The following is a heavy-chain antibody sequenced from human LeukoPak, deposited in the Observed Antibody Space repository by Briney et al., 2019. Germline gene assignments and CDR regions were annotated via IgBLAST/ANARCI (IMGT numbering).Heavy chain of an antibody. D-gene: IGHD6-6*01. V-gene: IGHV3-33*01. Sequence: GRSLRLSCAASGFSFNSHGFFRVRQAPGKGLEWVALIWYDGSKKLYADSVKGRFTISRDDSKNTVFLQMNSLRDEDTAVYYCARTVAARLNWFDPWGQGTLVTVSS. CDR3: ARTVAARLNWFDP. CDR2: IWYDGSKK. J-gene: IGHJ5*02. CDR1: GFSFNSHG.